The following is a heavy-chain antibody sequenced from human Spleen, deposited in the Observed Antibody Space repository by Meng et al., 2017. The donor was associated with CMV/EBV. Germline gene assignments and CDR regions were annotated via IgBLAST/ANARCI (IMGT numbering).Heavy chain of an antibody. CDR1: GYTFTSYD. V-gene: IGHV1-8*03. J-gene: IGHJ6*02. D-gene: IGHD3-3*01. CDR3: ARVGAGDYDFWSGYYYYGMDV. Sequence: ASVKVSCKASGYTFTSYDINWVRQATGQGLEWMGWMNPNSGNTGYAQKFQGRVTITRNTSISTAYMELSSLRSEDTAVYYCARVGAGDYDFWSGYYYYGMDVWGQGTRSPSP. CDR2: MNPNSGNT.